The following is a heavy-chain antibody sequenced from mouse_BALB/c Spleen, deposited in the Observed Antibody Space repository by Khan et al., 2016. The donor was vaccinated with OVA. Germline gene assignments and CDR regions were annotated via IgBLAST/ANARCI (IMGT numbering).Heavy chain of an antibody. CDR3: TRDGNYAHWYFDV. CDR1: GFSFSSYT. J-gene: IGHJ1*01. V-gene: IGHV5-6-4*01. CDR2: ISSGSSYT. Sequence: EVELVESGGGLVKPGGSLKLSCAASGFSFSSYTMSWVRQTPEKRLEWVATISSGSSYTYYPDSVKGRFTISRDNAKNTLYLQMSSLKSEDTAMYDCTRDGNYAHWYFDVWGAGTTVTVSS. D-gene: IGHD2-1*01.